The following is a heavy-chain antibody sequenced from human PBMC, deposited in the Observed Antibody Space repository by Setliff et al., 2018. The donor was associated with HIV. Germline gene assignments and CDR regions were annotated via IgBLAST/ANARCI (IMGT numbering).Heavy chain of an antibody. CDR2: ISGSGGST. V-gene: IGHV3-23*01. CDR1: NFTFSFYG. CDR3: AKGTKITTALYLAY. Sequence: LRLSCAASNFTFSFYGMHWVRQAPGKGLEWVSGISGSGGSTYYADFVKGRFSISRDNSKDTVFLQMDSLRAEDTAIYYCAKGTKITTALYLAYWGQGTLVTVSS. J-gene: IGHJ1*01. D-gene: IGHD6-13*01.